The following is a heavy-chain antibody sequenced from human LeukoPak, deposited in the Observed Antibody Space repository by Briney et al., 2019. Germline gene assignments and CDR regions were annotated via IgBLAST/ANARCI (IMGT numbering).Heavy chain of an antibody. V-gene: IGHV3-7*01. CDR2: IKQDGSEK. J-gene: IGHJ4*02. D-gene: IGHD3-10*01. CDR1: GFTFSNYW. CDR3: ARDHSYGSGSYPFDY. Sequence: GGSLRLSCAASGFTFSNYWMNWVRQAPGKGLEWVANIKQDGSEKYYVDSVKGRFTISRDNAKNSLYLQMNSLRAEDTAVYYCARDHSYGSGSYPFDYWGQGTLVTVSS.